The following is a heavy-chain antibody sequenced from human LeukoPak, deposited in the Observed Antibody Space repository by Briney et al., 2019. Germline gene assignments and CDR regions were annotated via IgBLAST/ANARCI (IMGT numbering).Heavy chain of an antibody. V-gene: IGHV3-66*01. CDR3: ARGWSSSSYFGY. J-gene: IGHJ4*02. Sequence: GGSLRLSCAASGITVSANYWNWVRQAPGKGLEWVSVISSGGSTSYADSVKGRFTISRDNSKYTLYLQMNSLRAEDTAVYYCARGWSSSSYFGYWGQGTLVTVSS. CDR1: GITVSANY. CDR2: ISSGGST. D-gene: IGHD6-6*01.